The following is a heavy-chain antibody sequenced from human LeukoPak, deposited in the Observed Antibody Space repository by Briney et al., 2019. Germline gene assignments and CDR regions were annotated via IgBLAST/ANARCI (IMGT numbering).Heavy chain of an antibody. V-gene: IGHV1-3*01. CDR3: ARGGPNPSGWHLDN. D-gene: IGHD6-19*01. Sequence: ASVKVSCKASGYTFTHYALHWVRQAPGQRLQWMGCIYGDSGKTQYSPNFQGRITITRDTFANTAYIEVRSLRSEDTAVYYCARGGPNPSGWHLDNWGQGTLVTVSS. CDR1: GYTFTHYA. CDR2: IYGDSGKT. J-gene: IGHJ4*02.